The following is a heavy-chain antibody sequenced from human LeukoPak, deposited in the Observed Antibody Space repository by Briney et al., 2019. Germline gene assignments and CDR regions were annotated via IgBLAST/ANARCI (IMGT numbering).Heavy chain of an antibody. D-gene: IGHD5-24*01. CDR2: IYYSGST. J-gene: IGHJ4*02. V-gene: IGHV4-59*01. CDR1: GGSISSYY. Sequence: SETLSLTCTVSGGSISSYYWSWIRQPPGKGLEWIGYIYYSGSTNYNPSLKSRVTISVDTSKNQFSLKLSSVTAADTAVYYCARGGSRDGYIPVPRSFDYWGQGTLVTVSS. CDR3: ARGGSRDGYIPVPRSFDY.